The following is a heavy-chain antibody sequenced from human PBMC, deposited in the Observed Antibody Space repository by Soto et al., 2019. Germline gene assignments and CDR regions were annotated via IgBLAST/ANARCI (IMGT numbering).Heavy chain of an antibody. CDR2: ISYDGSNK. V-gene: IGHV3-30*18. D-gene: IGHD6-13*01. Sequence: GGSLRLSCAASGFTFSSYGMHWVRQAPGKGLEWVAVISYDGSNKYYADSVKGRFTISRDNSKNTLYLQMNSLRAEDTAVYHCAKDRDSSSWHLYYYYYYGMDVWGQGTTVTVSS. CDR3: AKDRDSSSWHLYYYYYYGMDV. CDR1: GFTFSSYG. J-gene: IGHJ6*02.